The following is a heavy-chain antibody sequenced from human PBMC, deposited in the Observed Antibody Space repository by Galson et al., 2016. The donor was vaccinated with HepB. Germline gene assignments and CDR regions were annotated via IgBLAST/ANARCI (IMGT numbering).Heavy chain of an antibody. D-gene: IGHD1-26*01. CDR3: ARVVISGDGLDV. CDR2: IFHSGSI. J-gene: IGHJ6*02. Sequence: ETLSLTCGVSGGSIRGPNWWSWVRQPPGKGLAWIGEIFHSGSINYNPSLKSRVTISVGKSRNEFSLKLTSVTAADTAVYYCARVVISGDGLDVWGQGTTVIVSS. CDR1: GGSIRGPNW. V-gene: IGHV4-4*02.